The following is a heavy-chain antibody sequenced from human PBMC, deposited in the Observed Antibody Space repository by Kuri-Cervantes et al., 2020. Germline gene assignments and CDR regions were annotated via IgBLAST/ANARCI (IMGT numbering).Heavy chain of an antibody. CDR2: ISSSSSYI. Sequence: GGSLRFSCAASGFTFSSYSMNWVRQAPGKGLEWVSSISSSSSYIYYADSVKGRFTISRDNAKNSLYLQMNSLRAEDTAVYYCARDLFGYYYYYMDVWGKGTTVTVSS. CDR3: ARDLFGYYYYYMDV. D-gene: IGHD3-3*01. V-gene: IGHV3-21*01. J-gene: IGHJ6*03. CDR1: GFTFSSYS.